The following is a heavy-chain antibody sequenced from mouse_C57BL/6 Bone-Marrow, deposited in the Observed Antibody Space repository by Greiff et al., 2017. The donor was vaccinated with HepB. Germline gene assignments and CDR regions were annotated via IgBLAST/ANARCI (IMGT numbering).Heavy chain of an antibody. CDR3: TTSLYDYDDAGCAC. J-gene: IGHJ3*01. D-gene: IGHD2-4*01. CDR2: IDPENGDT. Sequence: EVQLQESGAELVRPGASVKLSCTASGFNIKDDYMHWVKQRPEQGLEWIGWIDPENGDTEYASKFHGKATITVATSSNTAYLQLSSLTSEDTAVYYCTTSLYDYDDAGCACWGQGTLVTVSA. CDR1: GFNIKDDY. V-gene: IGHV14-4*01.